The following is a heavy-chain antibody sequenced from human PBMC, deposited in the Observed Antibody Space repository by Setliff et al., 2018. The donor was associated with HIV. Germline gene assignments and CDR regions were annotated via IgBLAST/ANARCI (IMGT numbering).Heavy chain of an antibody. J-gene: IGHJ6*02. Sequence: ASVKVSCKTFGYSFTAYQMHWLRQAPGQGLEWMGRINRDNGGIDYAQKFQGRVTVTRDTSINTAYMELSSLRYDDTAIYYCARSGVPPYYYYGMDVWGQGTTVTVSS. CDR1: GYSFTAYQ. CDR3: ARSGVPPYYYYGMDV. CDR2: INRDNGGI. V-gene: IGHV1-2*06. D-gene: IGHD3-10*01.